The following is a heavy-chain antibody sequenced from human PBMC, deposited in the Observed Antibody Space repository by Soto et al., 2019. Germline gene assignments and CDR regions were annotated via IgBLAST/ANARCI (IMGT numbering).Heavy chain of an antibody. CDR3: ARAGLGEAYYYHGMDV. V-gene: IGHV4-30-4*01. CDR1: GGSISSGDYY. D-gene: IGHD3-16*01. Sequence: PSETLCLTCTVSGGSISSGDYYWSWIRQPPGKGLEWIGYIYYSGSTYYNPSLKSRVTISVDTSKNQFSLKLSSVTAADTAVYYCARAGLGEAYYYHGMDVWGQGTTVTVS. J-gene: IGHJ6*02. CDR2: IYYSGST.